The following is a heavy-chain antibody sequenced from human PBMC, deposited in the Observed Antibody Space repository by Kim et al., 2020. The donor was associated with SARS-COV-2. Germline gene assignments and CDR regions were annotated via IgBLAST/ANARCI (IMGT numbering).Heavy chain of an antibody. J-gene: IGHJ6*02. CDR2: INHSGST. CDR3: ARMAILGEFGESYLWYYYGMDV. D-gene: IGHD3-10*01. CDR1: GGSFSGYY. Sequence: SETLSLTCAVYGGSFSGYYWSWIRQPPGKGLEWIGEINHSGSTNYNPSLKSRVTISVDTSKNQFSLKLSSVTAADTAVYYCARMAILGEFGESYLWYYYGMDVWGQGTTVTVSS. V-gene: IGHV4-34*01.